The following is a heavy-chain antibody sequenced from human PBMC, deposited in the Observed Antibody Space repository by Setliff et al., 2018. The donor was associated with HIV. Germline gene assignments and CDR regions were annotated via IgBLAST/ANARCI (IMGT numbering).Heavy chain of an antibody. V-gene: IGHV4-59*11. CDR3: ARPVSKYFYGMDV. Sequence: PSETLSLTCTVSGDSISSHSWSWIRQPPGKGLEWIGTLYHSGSPIYNSSLKSRVTISGDPSNNQLSLSLSFVTAADTAVYYCARPVSKYFYGMDVWGLGTTVTVSS. J-gene: IGHJ6*02. CDR2: LYHSGSP. CDR1: GDSISSHS.